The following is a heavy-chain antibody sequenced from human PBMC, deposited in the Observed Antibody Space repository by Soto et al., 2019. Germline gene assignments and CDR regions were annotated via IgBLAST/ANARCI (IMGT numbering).Heavy chain of an antibody. J-gene: IGHJ4*02. D-gene: IGHD7-27*01. V-gene: IGHV3-23*01. Sequence: TGGSQRLSCVASGFKFSSYEMTWVRQAPGKGLEWVSTISGSAFYTYYTDSVKGRFTISRDNSRDTLYLQMNSLRAEDTAVYFCAKDLPSDKWGEPGIGGGDYWCLGNLVT. CDR3: AKDLPSDKWGEPGIGGGDY. CDR1: GFKFSSYE. CDR2: ISGSAFYT.